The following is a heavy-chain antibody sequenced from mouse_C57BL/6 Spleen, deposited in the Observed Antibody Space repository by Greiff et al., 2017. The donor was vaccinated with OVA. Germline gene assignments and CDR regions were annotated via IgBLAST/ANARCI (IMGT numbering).Heavy chain of an antibody. V-gene: IGHV1-82*01. Sequence: QVQLKESGPELVKPGASVKISCKASGYAFSSSWMNWVKQRPGKGLEWIGRIYPGDGDTNYNGKFKGKATLTADKSSSTAYMQLSSLTSEDSAVYFCARALTGYDSYYFDYWGQGTTLTVSS. CDR3: ARALTGYDSYYFDY. D-gene: IGHD2-4*01. CDR2: IYPGDGDT. J-gene: IGHJ2*01. CDR1: GYAFSSSW.